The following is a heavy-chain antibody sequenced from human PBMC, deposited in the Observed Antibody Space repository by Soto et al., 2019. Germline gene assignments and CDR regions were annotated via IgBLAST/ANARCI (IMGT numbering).Heavy chain of an antibody. D-gene: IGHD6-13*01. CDR1: SYTFASYG. J-gene: IGHJ4*02. CDR2: ISAYNGNT. Sequence: QVQLVQSGAEVKKPGASVKVSCKASSYTFASYGISWVRQAPGQGLEWMGWISAYNGNTNYAQKLQDRVTMTTDTVTSTVYMELRSLRSDDTAVYYCARVIAAAVDFDYWGQGTLVSVSS. CDR3: ARVIAAAVDFDY. V-gene: IGHV1-18*01.